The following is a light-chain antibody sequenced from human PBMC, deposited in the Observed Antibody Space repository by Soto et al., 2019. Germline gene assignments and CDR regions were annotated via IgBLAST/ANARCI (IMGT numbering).Light chain of an antibody. CDR1: SSDVGYYNY. CDR3: SSYTTSSAVI. J-gene: IGLJ2*01. V-gene: IGLV2-14*01. CDR2: DVS. Sequence: QSVLTQPASVSGSPGQSITISCTRTSSDVGYYNYVSWYQQHPGKAPKLMICDVSNRPSGVSNRFSGSKSGNTASLIISGLQAEDEADYYCSSYTTSSAVIFGGGTKLTVL.